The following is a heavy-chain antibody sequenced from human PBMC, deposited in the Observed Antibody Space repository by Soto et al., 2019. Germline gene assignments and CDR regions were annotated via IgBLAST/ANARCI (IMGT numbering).Heavy chain of an antibody. Sequence: EMQLVESGGGLLKPGRSQRLSCTGSGFTFGDYAVSWFRQTPGKGLECVGFIRSERYGGTADYAASVKDRFTISRDDSKSVAYLQMNSLKSEDTGVYYCTTIPRNRCGFPFNCWGQGTLVTVST. V-gene: IGHV3-49*05. J-gene: IGHJ4*02. CDR2: IRSERYGGTA. D-gene: IGHD5-18*01. CDR1: GFTFGDYA. CDR3: TTIPRNRCGFPFNC.